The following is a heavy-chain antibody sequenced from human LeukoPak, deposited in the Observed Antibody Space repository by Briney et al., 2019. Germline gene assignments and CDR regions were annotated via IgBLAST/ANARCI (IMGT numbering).Heavy chain of an antibody. CDR3: ARIAAFGEGDY. V-gene: IGHV4-59*01. D-gene: IGHD3-10*01. CDR1: GGSISRYY. Sequence: SETLSLTCTVSGGSISRYYWSWIRQPPGKGLEWIGYIYYSGSTNYNPSLKSRVTISVDTSKNQCSLKLSSVTAADTAVYYCARIAAFGEGDYWGQGTLVTVS. J-gene: IGHJ4*02. CDR2: IYYSGST.